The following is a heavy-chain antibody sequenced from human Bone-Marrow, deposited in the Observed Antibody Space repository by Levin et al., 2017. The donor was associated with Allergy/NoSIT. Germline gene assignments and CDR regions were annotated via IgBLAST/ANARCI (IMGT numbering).Heavy chain of an antibody. J-gene: IGHJ4*02. Sequence: GESLKISCAASGFTFNIYAMHWVRQAPGQGLEWVAAISYDGTSTYYGDAVKGRFTISRDNSNNMLYLQMNSLGLEDAAVYFCARDSHYDILTGYSKSFNYWGQGALVTVSS. CDR1: GFTFNIYA. CDR3: ARDSHYDILTGYSKSFNY. CDR2: ISYDGTST. D-gene: IGHD3-9*01. V-gene: IGHV3-30-3*01.